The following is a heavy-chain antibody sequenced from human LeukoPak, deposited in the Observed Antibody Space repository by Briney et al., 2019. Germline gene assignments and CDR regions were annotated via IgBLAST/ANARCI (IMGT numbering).Heavy chain of an antibody. J-gene: IGHJ4*02. D-gene: IGHD6-13*01. CDR3: AKDGRSSSLTY. CDR1: GFTFDDYA. Sequence: GGSLRLSCAASGFTFDDYAMHWVRQAPGKGLEWVSGISWNSGSIGYADSVKGRFTISRGNAKNSLYLQMNSLRAEDTAVYYCAKDGRSSSLTYWGQGTLVTVSS. CDR2: ISWNSGSI. V-gene: IGHV3-9*01.